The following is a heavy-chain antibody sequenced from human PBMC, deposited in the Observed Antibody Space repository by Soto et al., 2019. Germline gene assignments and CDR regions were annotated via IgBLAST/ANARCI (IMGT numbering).Heavy chain of an antibody. Sequence: ASVKVSCKASGYTFTSYGISWVRQAPGQGLEWMGWISAYNGNTNYAQKRQGRGTMTTDTSTSTAYMELRSLRSDDTAVYYCARAMDSSGWYKYGMDVWGQGTTVTVSS. CDR3: ARAMDSSGWYKYGMDV. CDR2: ISAYNGNT. J-gene: IGHJ6*02. V-gene: IGHV1-18*01. CDR1: GYTFTSYG. D-gene: IGHD6-19*01.